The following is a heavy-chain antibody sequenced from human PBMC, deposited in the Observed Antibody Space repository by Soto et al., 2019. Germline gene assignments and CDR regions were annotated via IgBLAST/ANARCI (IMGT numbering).Heavy chain of an antibody. CDR3: TTDPLSREARQASGMDV. Sequence: GGSLRLSCAASGFTFSNAWMSWVRQAPGKGLEWVGRIKSKTDGGTTDYAAPVKGRFTISRDDSKNTLYLQMNSLKTEDTAVYYCTTDPLSREARQASGMDVWGQGTTVTVSS. V-gene: IGHV3-15*01. D-gene: IGHD6-6*01. J-gene: IGHJ6*02. CDR2: IKSKTDGGTT. CDR1: GFTFSNAW.